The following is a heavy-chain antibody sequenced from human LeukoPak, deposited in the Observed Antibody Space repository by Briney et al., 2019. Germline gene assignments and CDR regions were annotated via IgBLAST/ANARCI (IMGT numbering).Heavy chain of an antibody. V-gene: IGHV3-15*07. CDR2: IKSRNNGGTT. J-gene: IGHJ4*02. CDR1: GLTVNDVW. Sequence: GGSLRLSCAASGLTVNDVWMNWVRQIPGKGLDWVGRIKSRNNGGTTEYGASVKGRFVISRDDSQNTLYLQMNSLRVEDTAIYYCAQGGYWLYYWGQGTLVTVSS. D-gene: IGHD2-8*02. CDR3: AQGGYWLYY.